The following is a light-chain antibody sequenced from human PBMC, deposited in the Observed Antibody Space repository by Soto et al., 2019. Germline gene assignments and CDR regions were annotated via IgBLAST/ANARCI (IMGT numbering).Light chain of an antibody. V-gene: IGKV1-9*01. CDR2: AAS. CDR1: QDISSY. CDR3: QQPRMHPST. J-gene: IGKJ4*01. Sequence: MEWTHAPSARCSSVRDRVTITYRASQDISSYLGWYQQKPGKAPKLLIYAASTLQSGVPSRFRGSGSGTDFALTITTLPAEDFATHSSQQPRMHPSTFGGGTKLDIK.